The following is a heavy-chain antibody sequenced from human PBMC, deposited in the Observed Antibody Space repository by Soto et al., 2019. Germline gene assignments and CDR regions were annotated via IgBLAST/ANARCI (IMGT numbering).Heavy chain of an antibody. CDR1: GYTLTELS. CDR2: FDPEDGET. J-gene: IGHJ4*02. V-gene: IGHV1-24*01. Sequence: GASVKVSCKVCGYTLTELSMHWVRQAPGKGLEWMGGFDPEDGETIYAQKFQGRVTMTEDTSTDTAYMELSSLRSEDTAVYYCATDSPVRYFDWLFDYWGQGTLVTVSS. CDR3: ATDSPVRYFDWLFDY. D-gene: IGHD3-9*01.